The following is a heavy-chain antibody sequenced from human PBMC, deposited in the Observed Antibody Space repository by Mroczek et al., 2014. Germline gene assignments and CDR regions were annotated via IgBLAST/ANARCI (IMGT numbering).Heavy chain of an antibody. CDR2: INPNSGGT. V-gene: IGHV1-2*02. CDR3: ARVKTYCSGGSCYSLDP. D-gene: IGHD2-15*01. J-gene: IGHJ5*02. Sequence: SGAEVKKPGASVKVSCKASGYTFTGYYMHWVRQAPGQGLEWMGWINPNSGGTNYAQKFQGRVTMTRDTSISTAYMELSRLRSDDTAVYYCARVKTYCSGGSCYSLDPWAREPWSTVS. CDR1: GYTFTGYY.